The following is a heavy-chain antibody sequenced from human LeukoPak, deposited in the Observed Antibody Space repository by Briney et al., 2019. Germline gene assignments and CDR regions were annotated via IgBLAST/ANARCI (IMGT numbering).Heavy chain of an antibody. J-gene: IGHJ6*02. CDR1: GFPFSNYW. D-gene: IGHD2-15*01. V-gene: IGHV3-7*03. Sequence: GGSLRLSCAASGFPFSNYWMMWVRQAPGKGLEWVANIEGDGGQKYYADSVKGRFTISRDDSKNTAYLQMNSLKTEDTAVYYCTRDAVAESTYYYYGMDVWGQGTTVTVSS. CDR2: IEGDGGQK. CDR3: TRDAVAESTYYYYGMDV.